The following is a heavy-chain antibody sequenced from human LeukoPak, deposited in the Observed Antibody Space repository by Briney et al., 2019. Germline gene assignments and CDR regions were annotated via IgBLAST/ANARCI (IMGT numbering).Heavy chain of an antibody. D-gene: IGHD3-10*02. V-gene: IGHV3-48*03. CDR2: ISSSGSTI. J-gene: IGHJ6*04. CDR1: GFTFSSYE. Sequence: GGSLRLSCAASGFTFSSYEMNWVRQAPGKGLEWVSYISSSGSTIHYADSVKGRFTISRDNAKNSLYLQMNSLRAEDTAVYYCAELGITMIGGVWGKGTTVTISS. CDR3: AELGITMIGGV.